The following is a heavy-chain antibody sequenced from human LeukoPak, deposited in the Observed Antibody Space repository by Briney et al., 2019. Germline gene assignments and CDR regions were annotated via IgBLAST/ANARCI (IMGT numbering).Heavy chain of an antibody. CDR2: ISSSGDTI. Sequence: GGSLRLSCAASEFTFSSYEMNWVRQAPGKGLEWVSYISSSGDTIYYADSVKGRFTISRDNAKNSLYLQMNSLRVEYTGVYYCAREGSIVPHQDLDYWGQGSLVTVSS. CDR3: AREGSIVPHQDLDY. CDR1: EFTFSSYE. D-gene: IGHD2-8*01. V-gene: IGHV3-48*03. J-gene: IGHJ4*02.